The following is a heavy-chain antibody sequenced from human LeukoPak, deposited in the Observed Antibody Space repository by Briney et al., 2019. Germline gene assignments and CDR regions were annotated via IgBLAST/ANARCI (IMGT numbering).Heavy chain of an antibody. J-gene: IGHJ3*02. CDR3: ARGYGYGARAFDI. CDR2: INHSGST. D-gene: IGHD5-18*01. CDR1: GGSFSGYY. V-gene: IGHV4-34*01. Sequence: SETLSLTCAVYGGSFSGYYWSWIRQPPGKGLEWIGEINHSGSTDYNPSLKSRVTISVDTSKNQFSLKLSSVTAADTAVYYCARGYGYGARAFDIWGQGTMVTVSS.